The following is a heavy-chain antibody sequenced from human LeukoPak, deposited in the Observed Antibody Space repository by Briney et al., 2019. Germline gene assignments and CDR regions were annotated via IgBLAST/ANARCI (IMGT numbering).Heavy chain of an antibody. CDR2: IIPILGIA. J-gene: IGHJ4*02. D-gene: IGHD1-14*01. V-gene: IGHV1-69*04. CDR1: GGTFSSYA. CDR3: ARAPDPPLYYFDY. Sequence: SVKVSCKASGGTFSSYAISWVRQAPGQGLEWMGRIIPILGIANYAQKFQGRVTITADKSTSTAYMELSSLRSEDTAVYYCARAPDPPLYYFDYWGQGTLVTVSS.